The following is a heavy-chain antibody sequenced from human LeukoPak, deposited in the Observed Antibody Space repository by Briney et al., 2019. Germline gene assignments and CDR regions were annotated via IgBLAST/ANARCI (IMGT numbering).Heavy chain of an antibody. V-gene: IGHV3-23*01. CDR2: IRGRGGST. Sequence: GGSLRLSCAASGFTFSSYAMSWVRPPPGKWLEWVSAIRGRGGSTYYADSVKGRFTISRDNSKNTLYLQMNSLRAEDTAVYYCAKYGGYDWRPTDYWGQGTLVTVSS. CDR3: AKYGGYDWRPTDY. J-gene: IGHJ4*02. D-gene: IGHD5-12*01. CDR1: GFTFSSYA.